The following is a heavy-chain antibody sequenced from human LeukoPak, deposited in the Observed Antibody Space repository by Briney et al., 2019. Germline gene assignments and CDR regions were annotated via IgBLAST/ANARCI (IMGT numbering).Heavy chain of an antibody. CDR1: EFSLTSGVG. V-gene: IGHV2-5*02. CDR3: AHRIGGSRDWHAGYFDI. J-gene: IGHJ4*02. Sequence: GSGPTLVNPTETLTLTCTFSEFSLTSGVGVGWIRQSPGKALECLALIYWDGDKRYSSSLKNRLTITKDTSKNQVVLTMADMEPEESGTYYCAHRIGGSRDWHAGYFDIWGPGTVVTVS. D-gene: IGHD6-19*01. CDR2: IYWDGDK.